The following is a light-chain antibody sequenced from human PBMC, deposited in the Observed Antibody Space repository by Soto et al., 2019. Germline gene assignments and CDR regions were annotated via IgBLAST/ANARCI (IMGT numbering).Light chain of an antibody. J-gene: IGKJ1*01. CDR1: HRVSKH. CDR2: HXS. Sequence: TVMTQSPVTLSVSPGDTATLSXRASHRVSKHFSWYQQKPGXAPRXXXAHXSTMATGGPVRFSGSGSETEFTLTSRRLHSEDFALYYCHQYKNGPWTFGQGTKVDIK. V-gene: IGKV3-15*01. CDR3: HQYKNGPWT.